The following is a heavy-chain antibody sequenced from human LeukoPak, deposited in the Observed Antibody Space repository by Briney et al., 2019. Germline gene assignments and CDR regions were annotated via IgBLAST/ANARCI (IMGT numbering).Heavy chain of an antibody. CDR1: GYTFTSYA. Sequence: GASVKVSCKASGYTFTSYAMNWVRQAPGQGLEWMGWIDTNTGNPTYAQGFTGRFVFSLDTSVSTAYLQISSLKAEDTAVYYCARGGNVAAGSRRSHDWFDPWGQGTLVTVSS. J-gene: IGHJ5*02. CDR2: IDTNTGNP. V-gene: IGHV7-4-1*02. D-gene: IGHD6-13*01. CDR3: ARGGNVAAGSRRSHDWFDP.